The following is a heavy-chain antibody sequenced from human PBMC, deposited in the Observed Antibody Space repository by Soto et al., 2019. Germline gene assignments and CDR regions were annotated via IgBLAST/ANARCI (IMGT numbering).Heavy chain of an antibody. V-gene: IGHV4-30-2*01. J-gene: IGHJ4*02. CDR1: GGSITTVGYS. CDR2: IFRSGIS. CDR3: ARRISARTYYFDY. Sequence: QLQLQESGSGLVKPSQTLSLTCAVSGGSITTVGYSWSWIRQPPGKGLEWIGYIFRSGISYSNPSLKGRVTMSVDGSKNRFSLRLISVTAADTAVYYCARRISARTYYFDYWGQGTLVTVSS. D-gene: IGHD6-6*01.